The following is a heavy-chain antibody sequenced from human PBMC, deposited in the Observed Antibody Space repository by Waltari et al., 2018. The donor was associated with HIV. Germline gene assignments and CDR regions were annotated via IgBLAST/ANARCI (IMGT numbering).Heavy chain of an antibody. V-gene: IGHV1-3*01. CDR1: GYTFTNYA. Sequence: QVQLVQSRAEVKRPGASVKVSCKTSGYTFTNYAVHWVRQAPGQRLESMGWINGGNSTTQYSQKFQGRLTITRDTSASVAYMELTRLKSEDTAVYFCAREGAGDIYYLEYWGQGTLVTVSS. CDR2: INGGNSTT. J-gene: IGHJ4*02. CDR3: AREGAGDIYYLEY. D-gene: IGHD3-16*02.